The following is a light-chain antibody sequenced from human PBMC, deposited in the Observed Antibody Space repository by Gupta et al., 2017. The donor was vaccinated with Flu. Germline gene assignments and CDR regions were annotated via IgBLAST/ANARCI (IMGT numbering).Light chain of an antibody. CDR1: QNVGTN. V-gene: IGKV3-15*01. CDR3: HQQNDWALT. J-gene: IGKJ4*01. Sequence: TVLTHSPDTLSVSPGARATLSCRASQNVGTNVAWYQQKPGQAPRLLIYGAFNWSTDIPARFIGSGSGTEFTLTISSLQSEDFVVYYCHQQNDWALTFGGGTKVEIK. CDR2: GAF.